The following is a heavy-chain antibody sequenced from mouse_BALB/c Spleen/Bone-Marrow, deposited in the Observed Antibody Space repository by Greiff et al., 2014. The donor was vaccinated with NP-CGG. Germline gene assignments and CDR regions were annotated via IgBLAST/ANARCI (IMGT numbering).Heavy chain of an antibody. CDR2: IYPGSGST. Sequence: LQQSGSELVRPGASVKLSCKASGYTFTSYWMHWVKQRPGQGLEWIGNIYPGSGSTYYDEKFKSKATLTVDTSSSTVYMQLSSLTSEDSAVYYCTREVRRDAMDYWGQGTSVTVSS. CDR1: GYTFTSYW. V-gene: IGHV1S22*01. CDR3: TREVRRDAMDY. J-gene: IGHJ4*01.